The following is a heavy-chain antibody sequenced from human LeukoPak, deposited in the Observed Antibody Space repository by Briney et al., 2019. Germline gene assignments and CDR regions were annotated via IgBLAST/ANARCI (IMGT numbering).Heavy chain of an antibody. CDR1: GGSISTSSYY. D-gene: IGHD5-24*01. CDR3: ARQADFALVEMATIMFDY. Sequence: SETLSLTCTVSGGSISTSSYYWGWIRQPPGKGLVWIGSLYHTGSTYYNPALNSRVNISVDTSKKQFSLKLNSVTAADTAVYYCARQADFALVEMATIMFDYWGQGTLVTVSS. J-gene: IGHJ4*02. V-gene: IGHV4-39*01. CDR2: LYHTGST.